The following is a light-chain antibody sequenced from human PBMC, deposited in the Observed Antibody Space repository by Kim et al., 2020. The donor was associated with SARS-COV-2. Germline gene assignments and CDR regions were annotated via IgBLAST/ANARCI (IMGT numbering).Light chain of an antibody. CDR1: QSVSSSS. J-gene: IGKJ2*01. Sequence: EIVLTQSPGTLSLSPGERATLSCRASQSVSSSSLVWYQQKVGQAPRLLIYGASSRATGIPDRFSGSGSGTDFTLTISRLEPEDFAVYYCQQYAYSQYTYGQGTKLEI. CDR2: GAS. CDR3: QQYAYSQYT. V-gene: IGKV3-20*01.